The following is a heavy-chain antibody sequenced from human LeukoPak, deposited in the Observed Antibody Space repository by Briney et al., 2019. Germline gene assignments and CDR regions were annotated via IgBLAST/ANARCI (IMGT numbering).Heavy chain of an antibody. D-gene: IGHD1-1*01. J-gene: IGHJ4*02. CDR1: GFTFSSYA. Sequence: PGGSLRLSCVASGFTFSSYAVSWFRQAPGKGLEWVSTVGSSGADTYYADSVRGRFTISKDSSKNTLQMNSLSAEDTAIYYCVKHSGGVYGNSDYWGQGILVTVSS. V-gene: IGHV3-23*01. CDR3: VKHSGGVYGNSDY. CDR2: VGSSGADT.